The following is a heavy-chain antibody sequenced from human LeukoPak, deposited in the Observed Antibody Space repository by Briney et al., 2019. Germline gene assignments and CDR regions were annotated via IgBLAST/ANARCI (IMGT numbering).Heavy chain of an antibody. CDR1: GYTFTSYY. Sequence: ASVKVSCKASGYTFTSYYMHWVRQAPGQGLEWMGIINPSGGSTSYAQKFQGRVTMTRDTSTSTVYMELSSLRSGDTAVYYCARARGGVVVPAAISRRPKENIVYYYYYMDVWGKGTTVTVSS. J-gene: IGHJ6*03. V-gene: IGHV1-46*03. CDR2: INPSGGST. CDR3: ARARGGVVVPAAISRRPKENIVYYYYYMDV. D-gene: IGHD2-2*02.